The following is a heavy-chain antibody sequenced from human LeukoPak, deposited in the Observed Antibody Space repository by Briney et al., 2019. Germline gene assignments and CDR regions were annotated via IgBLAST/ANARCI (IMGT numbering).Heavy chain of an antibody. D-gene: IGHD3-9*01. CDR3: ARQYSDILTGYHRGELYWYFDL. CDR1: GGSISSGSYY. CDR2: IYTSGST. V-gene: IGHV4-61*02. Sequence: SETLSLTCTVSGGSISSGSYYWSWIRQPAGKGLEWIGRIYTSGSTNYNPSLKSRVTISVDTSKNQFSLKLSSVTAAGTAVYYCARQYSDILTGYHRGELYWYFDLWGRGTLVTVSS. J-gene: IGHJ2*01.